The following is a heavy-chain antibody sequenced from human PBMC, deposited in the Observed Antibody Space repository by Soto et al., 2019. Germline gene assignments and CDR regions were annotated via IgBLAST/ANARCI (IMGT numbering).Heavy chain of an antibody. Sequence: GASVKVSCKASGGTFSSYAISWVRQAPGQGLEWMGGIIPIFGTANYAQKFQGRVTITADESKNTLYLQMNSLRAEDTAVYYCGRELLLDYFDYWGQGTLVTVSS. D-gene: IGHD1-26*01. CDR1: GGTFSSYA. CDR2: IIPIFGTA. J-gene: IGHJ4*02. CDR3: GRELLLDYFDY. V-gene: IGHV1-69*13.